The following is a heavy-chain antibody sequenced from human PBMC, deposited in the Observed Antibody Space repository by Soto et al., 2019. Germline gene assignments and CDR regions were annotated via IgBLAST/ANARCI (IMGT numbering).Heavy chain of an antibody. CDR3: ATNLWFGELLTSGYYGMDV. J-gene: IGHJ6*02. V-gene: IGHV3-11*01. Sequence: PGGSLRLSCAASGFTFSDYYMSWIRQAPGKGLEWVSYISSSGSTIYYADSVKGRLTISRDNAKNSPYLQMNSLRAEDTAVYYCATNLWFGELLTSGYYGMDVWGQGTTVTVSS. CDR2: ISSSGSTI. CDR1: GFTFSDYY. D-gene: IGHD3-10*01.